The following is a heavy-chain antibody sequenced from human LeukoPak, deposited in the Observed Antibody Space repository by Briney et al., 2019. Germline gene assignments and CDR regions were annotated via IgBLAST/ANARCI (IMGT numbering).Heavy chain of an antibody. CDR1: GFTFSGSA. Sequence: GGSLKLSCAASGFTFSGSAMHWVRQASGKGLEWVGRIRSKANSYATAYAASVKGRSTISRDDSKNTAYLQMNSLKTEDTAVYYCTREIVDTAMSHLDYWGQGTLVTVSS. CDR2: IRSKANSYAT. V-gene: IGHV3-73*01. CDR3: TREIVDTAMSHLDY. J-gene: IGHJ4*02. D-gene: IGHD5-18*01.